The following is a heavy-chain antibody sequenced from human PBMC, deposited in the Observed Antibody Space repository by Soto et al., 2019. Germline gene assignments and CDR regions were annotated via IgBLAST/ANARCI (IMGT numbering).Heavy chain of an antibody. V-gene: IGHV1-18*01. D-gene: IGHD5-12*01. CDR2: ISAYNGNS. Sequence: QVQLVQSGAEVKKPGASVKVSCKASGYTFTSYGISWVRQAPGQGLEWMGWISAYNGNSKYAQKLQRRFTMTKDTSTRTAYMQLRCVTSDDTAVYYCARGPEWLRLGDYYGRDVWGQGTTVTVSS. J-gene: IGHJ6*02. CDR3: ARGPEWLRLGDYYGRDV. CDR1: GYTFTSYG.